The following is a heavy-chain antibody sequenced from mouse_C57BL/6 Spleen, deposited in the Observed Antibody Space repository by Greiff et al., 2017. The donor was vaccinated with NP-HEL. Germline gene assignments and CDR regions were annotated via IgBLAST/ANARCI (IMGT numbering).Heavy chain of an antibody. D-gene: IGHD1-1*01. CDR2: INPSTGGT. J-gene: IGHJ2*01. V-gene: IGHV1-42*01. CDR1: GYSFTGYY. CDR3: ARGALRYFDY. Sequence: VQLQQSGPELVKPGASVKISCKASGYSFTGYYMNWVKQSPEKSLEWIGEINPSTGGTTYNQKFKAKATLTVDKSSSTAYMQLKSLTSEDSAVYYCARGALRYFDYWGQGTTLTVSS.